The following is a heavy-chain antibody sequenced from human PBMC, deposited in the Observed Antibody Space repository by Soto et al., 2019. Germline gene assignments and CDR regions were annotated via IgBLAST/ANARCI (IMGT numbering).Heavy chain of an antibody. V-gene: IGHV1-18*01. CDR1: GYTFTSYG. J-gene: IGHJ6*03. Sequence: ASVKVSCKASGYTFTSYGISWVRQAPGQGLEWMGWISAYNGNTNYAQKLQGRVTMTTDTSTSTAYMELRSLRTDDTAVYYCARSGVTVVPASSQAVDDYHYYMDFWAKGTTVTGSS. D-gene: IGHD2-2*01. CDR3: ARSGVTVVPASSQAVDDYHYYMDF. CDR2: ISAYNGNT.